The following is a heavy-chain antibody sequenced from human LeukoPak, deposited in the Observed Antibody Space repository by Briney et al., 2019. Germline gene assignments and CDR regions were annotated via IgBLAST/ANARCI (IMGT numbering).Heavy chain of an antibody. CDR3: ARVDTPMVIDY. CDR1: GGTFSIYG. Sequence: ASVKVSCNASGGTFSIYGISWVRQAPGQGLEWMGRIIPILGIANYAQKFQGRVTITADKSTSTAYMELSSLRSEDTAVYYCARVDTPMVIDYWGQGTLVTVSS. J-gene: IGHJ4*02. V-gene: IGHV1-69*04. D-gene: IGHD5-18*01. CDR2: IIPILGIA.